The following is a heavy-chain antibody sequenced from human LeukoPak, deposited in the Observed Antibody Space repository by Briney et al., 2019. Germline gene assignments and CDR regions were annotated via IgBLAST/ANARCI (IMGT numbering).Heavy chain of an antibody. CDR3: AELGITMIGGV. Sequence: GGSLRLSCAASGFTFSSCEMNWVRQAPGKGLVWVSRINSDGSSTSYADSVKGRFTISRDNAKNTLYLQMNSLRAEDTAVYYCAELGITMIGGVWGKGTTVTISS. J-gene: IGHJ6*04. V-gene: IGHV3-74*01. D-gene: IGHD3-10*02. CDR1: GFTFSSCE. CDR2: INSDGSST.